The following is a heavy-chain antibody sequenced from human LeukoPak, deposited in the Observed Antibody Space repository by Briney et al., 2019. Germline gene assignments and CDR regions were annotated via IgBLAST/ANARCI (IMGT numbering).Heavy chain of an antibody. V-gene: IGHV3-7*01. J-gene: IGHJ4*02. D-gene: IGHD1-26*01. CDR3: ATDSIRVGATGGSDF. CDR2: IRQDGNEK. CDR1: GFTFSSYW. Sequence: PGGSLRLSCAASGFTFSSYWMSWVRQAPGKGLEWVGNIRQDGNEKYYVDSVKGRFTISRDNAKNSLYLQMNSLRAEDTAVYYCATDSIRVGATGGSDFWGQGTLVTVSS.